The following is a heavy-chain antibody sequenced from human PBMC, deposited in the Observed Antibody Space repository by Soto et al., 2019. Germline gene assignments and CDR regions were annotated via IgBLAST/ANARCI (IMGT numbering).Heavy chain of an antibody. J-gene: IGHJ5*02. D-gene: IGHD3-22*01. CDR2: IYYSGST. V-gene: IGHV4-30-4*01. CDR3: ARDYYDSSGCSDYNWFDP. CDR1: GGSISSGDYY. Sequence: PSETLSLTCTVSGGSISSGDYYWSWIRQPPGKGLEWIGYIYYSGSTYYNPSLKSRVTISVDTSKNQFSLKLSSVTAADTAVYYCARDYYDSSGCSDYNWFDPWGQGTLVTVSS.